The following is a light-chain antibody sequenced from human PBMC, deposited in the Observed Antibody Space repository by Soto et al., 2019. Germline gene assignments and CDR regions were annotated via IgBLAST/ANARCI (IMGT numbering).Light chain of an antibody. J-gene: IGKJ4*01. V-gene: IGKV3-20*01. CDR2: GTS. Sequence: PGDRATLSCRASQSVGIDYLAWYQQKPGQAPRLLIYGTSSRATGFPDRFSGSGSGTDFTLTISRLEPEDFAVYYCQQYGSSPFTFGGGTNVEIK. CDR1: QSVGIDY. CDR3: QQYGSSPFT.